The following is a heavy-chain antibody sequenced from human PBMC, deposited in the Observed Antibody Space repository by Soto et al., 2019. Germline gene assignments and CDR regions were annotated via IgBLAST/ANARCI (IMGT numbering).Heavy chain of an antibody. CDR3: AEEEEGYRSTLQGSAP. D-gene: IGHD6-13*01. CDR1: GFGFTISV. Sequence: GASVKGDCKTSGFGFTISVVQWRIQNRGQRLEWIGWIVVGSGNTNYAQKFQERVTITRDMSTSTAYIELSSLRSEDTAVYYRAEEEEGYRSTLQGSAPWGKGTSVTVSP. CDR2: IVVGSGNT. J-gene: IGHJ5*02. V-gene: IGHV1-58*01.